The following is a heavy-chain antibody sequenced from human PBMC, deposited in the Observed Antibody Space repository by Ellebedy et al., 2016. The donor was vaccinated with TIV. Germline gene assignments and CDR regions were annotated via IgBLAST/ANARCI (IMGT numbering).Heavy chain of an antibody. D-gene: IGHD4-23*01. Sequence: MPSETLSLTCTVSGGSVSYYHWSWIRESPGKGLESIGYVPYSANTNYNPSLRSRVTIAVDTSRNQFSLKLRSVTAADTAVYYCARVRDNGGASNPDYFDYWGQGILVTVSS. CDR2: VPYSANT. CDR1: GGSVSYYH. CDR3: ARVRDNGGASNPDYFDY. J-gene: IGHJ4*02. V-gene: IGHV4-59*02.